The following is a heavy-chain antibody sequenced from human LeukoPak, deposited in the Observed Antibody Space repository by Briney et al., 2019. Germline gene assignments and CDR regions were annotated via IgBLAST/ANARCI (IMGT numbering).Heavy chain of an antibody. J-gene: IGHJ3*02. CDR3: ASTTYYYDSSAFDAFDI. Sequence: GESLKISCKGSGYSFTSYWIGWVRQMPGKGLEWMGIIYPGDSDTRYSPSFQGQVTISADKSISTAYLQWSILKASDTAMYYCASTTYYYDSSAFDAFDIWGQGTMVTVS. D-gene: IGHD3-22*01. CDR1: GYSFTSYW. CDR2: IYPGDSDT. V-gene: IGHV5-51*01.